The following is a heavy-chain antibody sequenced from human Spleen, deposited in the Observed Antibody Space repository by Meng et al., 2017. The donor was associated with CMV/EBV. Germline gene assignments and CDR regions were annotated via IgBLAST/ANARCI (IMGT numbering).Heavy chain of an antibody. Sequence: SETLSLTCAVYGGSISGSISGYSWTWIRQPPGKGLEWIGSIYYSGSTYYNPSLKSRVTISVDTSKNQFSLKLSSVTAADTAVYYCARVGDFWSGYYSVAYWGQGTLVTVSS. J-gene: IGHJ4*02. CDR2: IYYSGST. CDR3: ARVGDFWSGYYSVAY. CDR1: GGSISGSISGYS. D-gene: IGHD3-3*01. V-gene: IGHV4-39*07.